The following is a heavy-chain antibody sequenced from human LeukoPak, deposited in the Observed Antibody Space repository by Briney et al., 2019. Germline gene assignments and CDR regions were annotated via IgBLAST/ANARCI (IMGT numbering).Heavy chain of an antibody. CDR3: AREANGENYYYYYGMDV. D-gene: IGHD7-27*01. V-gene: IGHV3-74*01. J-gene: IGHJ6*02. CDR2: INSDGSST. Sequence: PGGSLRLSCAASGFTFSSYWMHWVRQAPGKGLVWVSRINSDGSSTSYADSVKGRFTISRDNAKNTLYLQMNSQRAEDTAVYYCAREANGENYYYYYGMDVWGQGTTVTVSS. CDR1: GFTFSSYW.